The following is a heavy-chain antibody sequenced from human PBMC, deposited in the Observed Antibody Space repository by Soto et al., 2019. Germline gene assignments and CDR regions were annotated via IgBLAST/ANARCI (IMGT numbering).Heavy chain of an antibody. Sequence: EVQVLDSGGGLVQPGGSVRLFCAASGFTFSSNAMTWVRQAPGKGLEWVSTINGNGGTYYADAVKGRFSISRDNSKSTLHLQMDNLRAEDTAVYFCAKNGPVDGYFEEFDYWGRGTPVTVSS. CDR3: AKNGPVDGYFEEFDY. CDR2: INGNGGT. V-gene: IGHV3-23*01. J-gene: IGHJ4*02. CDR1: GFTFSSNA. D-gene: IGHD3-22*01.